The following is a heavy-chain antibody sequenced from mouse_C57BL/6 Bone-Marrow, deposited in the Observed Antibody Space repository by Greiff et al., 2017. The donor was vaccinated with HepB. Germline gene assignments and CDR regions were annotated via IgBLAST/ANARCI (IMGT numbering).Heavy chain of an antibody. CDR2: INPNNGGT. V-gene: IGHV1-18*01. J-gene: IGHJ3*01. CDR3: ARPYDYDFAWFAY. Sequence: EVQLQQSGPELVKPGASVKIPCKASGYTFTDYNMDWVKQSHGKSLEWIGDINPNNGGTIYNQKFKGKATLTVDKSSGTAYMELRSLTSEDTAVYYCARPYDYDFAWFAYWGQGTLVTVSA. D-gene: IGHD2-4*01. CDR1: GYTFTDYN.